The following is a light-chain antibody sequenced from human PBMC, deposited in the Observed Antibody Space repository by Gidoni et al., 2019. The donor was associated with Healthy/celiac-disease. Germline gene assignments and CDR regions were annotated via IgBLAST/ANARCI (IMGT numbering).Light chain of an antibody. CDR2: GAS. J-gene: IGKJ4*01. V-gene: IGKV3-20*01. CDR3: QQYGSSLRLT. Sequence: EIVLTQSPGTLSLSPGERATLSCRASQSVSSSYLAWYQQKPGQAPRLVIYGASSRATGIPDRFSGSGSGTDFTLTISRLEPEDFAVYYCQQYGSSLRLTFGGGTKVEIK. CDR1: QSVSSSY.